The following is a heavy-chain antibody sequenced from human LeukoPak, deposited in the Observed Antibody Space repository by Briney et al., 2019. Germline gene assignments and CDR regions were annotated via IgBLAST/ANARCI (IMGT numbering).Heavy chain of an antibody. D-gene: IGHD3-3*01. V-gene: IGHV1-18*01. CDR3: ARANMVFGVDIEQNWFDL. CDR2: ISGYNGNT. J-gene: IGHJ5*02. CDR1: GDTFNRHG. Sequence: ASVKVSCKASGDTFNRHGINWVRQAPGQGLEWMGWISGYNGNTTYERKVQGRVTLTRDASTSTAYMELRNLRSDDTAVYFCARANMVFGVDIEQNWFDLWGQGTRVIVSS.